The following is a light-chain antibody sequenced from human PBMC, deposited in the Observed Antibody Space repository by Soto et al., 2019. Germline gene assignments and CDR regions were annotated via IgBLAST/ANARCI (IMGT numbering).Light chain of an antibody. J-gene: IGKJ5*01. CDR2: DTS. CDR3: QQYNNWPPIT. Sequence: IVITHSPPPLAMSPRKRGTLSCRVSQSVSIKLAWYQQKPGQAPRLLIYDTSTRATGIPARFSGSGSGTEFTLTISSLQSEDFAVYYCQQYNNWPPITFGQGTRLEIK. V-gene: IGKV3-15*01. CDR1: QSVSIK.